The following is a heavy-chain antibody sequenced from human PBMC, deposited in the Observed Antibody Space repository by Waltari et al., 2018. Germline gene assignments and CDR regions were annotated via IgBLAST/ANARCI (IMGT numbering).Heavy chain of an antibody. J-gene: IGHJ3*02. CDR1: GFTFNTYW. D-gene: IGHD3-3*01. V-gene: IGHV3-74*01. CDR2: ISSLGNIA. Sequence: EVQVVESGGGLAQPGGSLRLSCAASGFTFNTYWMHWVRQAPGKGLVWVSHISSLGNIANYADSVKGRFTISRDNAKNTLFLQMNSLRVEDTAVYYCTTSHNYTTFDIWGQGTVVTVSS. CDR3: TTSHNYTTFDI.